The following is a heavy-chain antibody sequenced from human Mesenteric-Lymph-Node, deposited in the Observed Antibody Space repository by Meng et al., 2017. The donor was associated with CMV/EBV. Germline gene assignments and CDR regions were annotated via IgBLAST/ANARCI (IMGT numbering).Heavy chain of an antibody. D-gene: IGHD3-10*01. Sequence: GGSLRLSCAASGFTSNSYAMHWVRQAPGKGLEWVAVISYDGSNKYYADSVKGRFTISRDNFKDTLYLQMDSLRAEDTAVYYCAKGGLLWFGELFDFDYWGQGTLVTVSS. J-gene: IGHJ4*02. CDR2: ISYDGSNK. CDR1: GFTSNSYA. CDR3: AKGGLLWFGELFDFDY. V-gene: IGHV3-33*05.